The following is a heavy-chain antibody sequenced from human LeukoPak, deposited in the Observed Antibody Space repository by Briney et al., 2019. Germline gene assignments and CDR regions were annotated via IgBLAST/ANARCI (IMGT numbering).Heavy chain of an antibody. CDR2: IYYSGST. V-gene: IGHV4-39*07. J-gene: IGHJ4*02. CDR3: AREGVAAAGRAGWFDY. D-gene: IGHD6-13*01. Sequence: PSETLSLICTVSGGSISSSSYYWGWIRQPPGKGLEWIGSIYYSGSTYYNPSLKSRVTISVDTSKNQFSLKLSSVTAADTAVYYCAREGVAAAGRAGWFDYWGQGTLVTVSS. CDR1: GGSISSSSYY.